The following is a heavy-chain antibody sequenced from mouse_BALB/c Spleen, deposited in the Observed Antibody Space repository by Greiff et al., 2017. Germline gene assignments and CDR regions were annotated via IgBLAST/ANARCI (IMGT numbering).Heavy chain of an antibody. D-gene: IGHD1-2*01. CDR1: GFTFSSYT. CDR3: AREGDYGRFAY. V-gene: IGHV5-9*03. CDR2: ISSGGGNT. Sequence: EVKVVESGGGLVKPGGSLKLSCAASGFTFSSYTMSWVRQTPEKRLEWVATISSGGGNTYYPDSVKGRFTISRDNAKNNLYLQMSSLRSEDTALYYCAREGDYGRFAYWGQGTLVTVSA. J-gene: IGHJ3*01.